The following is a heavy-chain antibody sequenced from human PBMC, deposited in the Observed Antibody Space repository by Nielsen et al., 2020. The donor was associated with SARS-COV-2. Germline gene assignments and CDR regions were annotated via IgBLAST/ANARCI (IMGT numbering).Heavy chain of an antibody. J-gene: IGHJ6*02. V-gene: IGHV1-18*01. D-gene: IGHD4-17*01. CDR2: IGPYNGNR. CDR1: GYTFTSYG. CDR3: ARELEYGDYYYGLDV. Sequence: ASVQVSCKASGYTFTSYGISWVRQDPGQGLEWMGWIGPYNGNRNYAQKFQGRVTMTADTSTSTAYMELRSLRSDDTAGYYCARELEYGDYYYGLDVWGQGSTVNVSS.